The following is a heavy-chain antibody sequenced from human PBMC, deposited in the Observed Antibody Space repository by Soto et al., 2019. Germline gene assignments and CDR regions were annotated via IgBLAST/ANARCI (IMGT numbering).Heavy chain of an antibody. Sequence: PSETLSLTCTVSGGSISSSSYYWGWIRQPPGKGLEWIGSIYYSGSTYYNPSLKSRVTISVDTSKNQFSLKLSSVTAADTAVYYCARPHQLVRRDDPYYYYGIDVWGQGTTVTVSS. D-gene: IGHD6-13*01. J-gene: IGHJ6*02. CDR1: GGSISSSSYY. V-gene: IGHV4-39*01. CDR2: IYYSGST. CDR3: ARPHQLVRRDDPYYYYGIDV.